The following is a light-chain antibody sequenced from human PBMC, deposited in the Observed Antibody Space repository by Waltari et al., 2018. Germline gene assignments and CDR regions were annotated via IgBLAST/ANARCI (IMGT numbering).Light chain of an antibody. CDR1: SGDVGAYNS. V-gene: IGLV2-14*03. CDR2: DVS. Sequence: QSALTQPASVSGSPGQSLTISCTGTSGDVGAYNSVSWYQQHPGKAPKLMIFDVSNRPSGVSNRFSGSKSGNTASLTISGLQAEDEADYYCSSYISSSTLELFGGGTSLTVL. J-gene: IGLJ2*01. CDR3: SSYISSSTLEL.